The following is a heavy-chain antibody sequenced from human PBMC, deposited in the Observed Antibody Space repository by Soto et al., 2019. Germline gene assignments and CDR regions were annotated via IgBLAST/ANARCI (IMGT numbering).Heavy chain of an antibody. CDR3: AKVIGDSSGYPKPYYYYYGMDV. Sequence: GGSLRLSCAASGFTFDDYTMHWVRQAPGKGLEWVSLISWDGGSTYYADSVKGRFTISRDNSKNSLYLQMNSLRTEDTALYYCAKVIGDSSGYPKPYYYYYGMDVWGQGTTVTVSS. D-gene: IGHD3-22*01. CDR2: ISWDGGST. J-gene: IGHJ6*02. CDR1: GFTFDDYT. V-gene: IGHV3-43*01.